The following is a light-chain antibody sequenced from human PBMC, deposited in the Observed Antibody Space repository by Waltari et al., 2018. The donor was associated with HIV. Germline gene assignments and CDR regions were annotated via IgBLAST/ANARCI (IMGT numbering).Light chain of an antibody. V-gene: IGKV3-11*01. J-gene: IGKJ1*01. CDR3: QQRSTWPPG. CDR2: DAS. CDR1: QSISSY. Sequence: EIVLTQSPVTLSLSPGERATLSCRARQSISSYLAWYQQKPGQPPRLLIYDASNGATGIPARFTGSGSGTDFTLTSSSLEPEDFAVYYCQQRSTWPPGFGQGTKVEIK.